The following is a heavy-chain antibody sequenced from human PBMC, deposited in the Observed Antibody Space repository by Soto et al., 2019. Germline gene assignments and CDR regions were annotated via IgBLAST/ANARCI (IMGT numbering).Heavy chain of an antibody. D-gene: IGHD3-10*01. CDR3: VKGGITMVRGVLFAY. V-gene: IGHV3-53*05. CDR2: LYPDGRA. J-gene: IGHJ4*02. Sequence: QPGGSLRLSCAASGFTVSSNYLTWVRQVPGKGLKWVSVLYPDGRAYYADSVKGRFTISTDNSKNSVYLQMSSLRTADTAIYYCVKGGITMVRGVLFAYWGQGTPVTVSS. CDR1: GFTVSSNY.